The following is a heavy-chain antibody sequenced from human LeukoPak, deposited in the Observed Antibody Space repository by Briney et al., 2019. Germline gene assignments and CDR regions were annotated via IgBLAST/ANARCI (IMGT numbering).Heavy chain of an antibody. Sequence: ASVKVSCKASGHTFTKYYMHWVRQAPGQGLEWMGWIHPGSGDTNYAQKFQGRVTMTRDASISIAYMEVSSLRFDDTAVYYCARDGAVPGSYNWFDLWGQGTLVTVSS. J-gene: IGHJ5*02. CDR1: GHTFTKYY. D-gene: IGHD6-19*01. V-gene: IGHV1-2*02. CDR2: IHPGSGDT. CDR3: ARDGAVPGSYNWFDL.